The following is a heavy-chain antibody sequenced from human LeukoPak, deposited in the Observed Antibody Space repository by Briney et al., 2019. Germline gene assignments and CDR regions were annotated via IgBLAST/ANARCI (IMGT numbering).Heavy chain of an antibody. CDR2: IIPIFGTA. CDR1: GGTFSSYA. V-gene: IGHV1-69*05. CDR3: ARACNDSSGYLGNWFDP. J-gene: IGHJ5*02. Sequence: ASVKVSCKASGGTFSSYAVSWVRQAPGQGLEWMGGIIPIFGTANYAQKFQGRVTITTDESTSTAYMELSSLRSEDTAVYYCARACNDSSGYLGNWFDPWGQGTLVTVSS. D-gene: IGHD3-22*01.